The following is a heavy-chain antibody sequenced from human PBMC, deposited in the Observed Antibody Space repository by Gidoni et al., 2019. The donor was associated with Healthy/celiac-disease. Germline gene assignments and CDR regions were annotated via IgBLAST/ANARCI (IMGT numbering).Heavy chain of an antibody. J-gene: IGHJ3*02. CDR3: AKDYGDYPPGGDAFDI. D-gene: IGHD4-17*01. V-gene: IGHV3-23*04. CDR1: GFTFSSYA. Sequence: EVQLVESGGGLVQPGGSLRLSCAASGFTFSSYAMSWARQAPGKGLEWVSAISGSGGSTYYADSVKGRFTISRDNSKNTLYLQMNSLRAEDTAVYYCAKDYGDYPPGGDAFDIWGQGTMVTVSS. CDR2: ISGSGGST.